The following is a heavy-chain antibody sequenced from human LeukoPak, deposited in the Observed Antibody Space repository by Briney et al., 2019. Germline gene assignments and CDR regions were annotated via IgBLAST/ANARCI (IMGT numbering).Heavy chain of an antibody. CDR3: ARESHYYDSIQDSPADY. D-gene: IGHD3-22*01. J-gene: IGHJ4*02. Sequence: GGSLRLSCAASGFTFSSYGMHWVRQAPGKGLEWVAFIRYDGSNKYYADSVKGRFTISRDNSKNTLYLQMNSLRAEDTAVYSCARESHYYDSIQDSPADYWGQGTLVTVSS. CDR2: IRYDGSNK. V-gene: IGHV3-30*02. CDR1: GFTFSSYG.